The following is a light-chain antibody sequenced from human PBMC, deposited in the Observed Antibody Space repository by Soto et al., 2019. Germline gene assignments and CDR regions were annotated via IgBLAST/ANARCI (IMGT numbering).Light chain of an antibody. CDR1: SSDIGGYNF. CDR3: SSDTTSSTLI. Sequence: QSVLTQPASVSGSPGQSITISCTGTSSDIGGYNFVSWYQQHPGKAPKLLIHEVNNRPSGVSIRFSAPKSGNTASLTISGLQAEDEADYYCSSDTTSSTLIFGGGTKLTVL. J-gene: IGLJ2*01. V-gene: IGLV2-14*01. CDR2: EVN.